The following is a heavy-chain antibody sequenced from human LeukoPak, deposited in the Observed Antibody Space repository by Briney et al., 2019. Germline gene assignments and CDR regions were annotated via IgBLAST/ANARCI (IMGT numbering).Heavy chain of an antibody. D-gene: IGHD3-22*01. CDR3: AVGGRYYYDSSGWLTAPIDY. CDR2: IYRSGST. CDR1: GGSISSSNW. Sequence: PSETLSLTCAVSGGSISSSNWWSWVRQPPGKGLEWIGEIYRSGSTNYNPSLKSRVTISVDKSKNQFSLKLSSVTAADTAVYYCAVGGRYYYDSSGWLTAPIDYWGQGTLVTVSS. J-gene: IGHJ4*02. V-gene: IGHV4-4*02.